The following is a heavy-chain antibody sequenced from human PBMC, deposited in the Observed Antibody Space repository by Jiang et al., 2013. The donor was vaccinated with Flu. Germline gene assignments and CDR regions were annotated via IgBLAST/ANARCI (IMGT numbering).Heavy chain of an antibody. D-gene: IGHD6-19*01. CDR3: AKDRQQWVVED. J-gene: IGHJ3*01. V-gene: IGHV3-30*02. CDR2: IRHDASKT. Sequence: VQLVESGGGVVQPGGSLRLSCAASGFTFSSYGMHWVRQAPGKGLEWVTYIRHDASKTYDADSAKGRFTISRDNSKNTVYLEMNNLRVEDTAVYYCAKDRQQWVVEDWGQGTMVTVSS. CDR1: GFTFSSYG.